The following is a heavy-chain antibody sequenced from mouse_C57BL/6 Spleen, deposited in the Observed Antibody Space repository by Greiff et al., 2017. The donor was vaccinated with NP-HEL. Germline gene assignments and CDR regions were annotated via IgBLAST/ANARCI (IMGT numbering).Heavy chain of an antibody. V-gene: IGHV1-82*01. CDR1: GYAFSSSW. J-gene: IGHJ1*03. CDR2: IYPGDGDT. Sequence: QVQLKQSGPELVKPGASVKISCKASGYAFSSSWMNWVKQRPGMGLEWIGRIYPGDGDTNYNGKFKGKATLTADKSSSTAYMQLSSLTSKDSAVYFYARLYVEGYFDVWGTGTTVTVSS. D-gene: IGHD2-12*01. CDR3: ARLYVEGYFDV.